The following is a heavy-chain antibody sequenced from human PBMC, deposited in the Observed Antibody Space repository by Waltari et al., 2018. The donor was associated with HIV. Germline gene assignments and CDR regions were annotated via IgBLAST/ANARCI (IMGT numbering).Heavy chain of an antibody. CDR1: GYTFTNFG. CDR3: ARFFPTATTTGWYLDL. D-gene: IGHD4-17*01. CDR2: FNSNNGDT. V-gene: IGHV1-18*01. J-gene: IGHJ2*01. Sequence: QLHLVPSGAELKTTGPSVKLSCKASGYTFTNFGINWVRQAPGQGLEWMGWFNSNNGDTKYAQKFQDRVTMTTDTSTSTAYMELRSLRSDDTAVYYCARFFPTATTTGWYLDLWGPGTLVTMSS.